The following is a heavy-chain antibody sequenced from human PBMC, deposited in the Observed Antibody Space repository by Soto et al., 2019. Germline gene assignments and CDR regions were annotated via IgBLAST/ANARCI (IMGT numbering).Heavy chain of an antibody. CDR3: AKDTSSSPYYMDV. V-gene: IGHV3-23*01. D-gene: IGHD2-2*01. CDR2: ISGSTGTT. CDR1: GFNFSNFA. J-gene: IGHJ6*03. Sequence: GGSLRLSCAASGFNFSNFAMSWVRHAPGKGLEWVSEISGSTGTTYYADSVKGRFIISRDNSKNTLHLQMNSLRAEDTAVYYCAKDTSSSPYYMDVWGKGTTVTVSS.